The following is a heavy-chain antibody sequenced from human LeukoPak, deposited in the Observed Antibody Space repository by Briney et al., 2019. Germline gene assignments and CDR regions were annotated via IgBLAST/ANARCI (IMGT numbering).Heavy chain of an antibody. Sequence: VASVKVSCKASGYTFTSYDIHWVRQATGQGLEWMGWMNPNTGKTDFAKKFQGRVTMTRNTSINTVYMELSSLRSEDTAVYYCARKLGAPHYFDFWGQGTLVTVPS. J-gene: IGHJ4*02. D-gene: IGHD6-6*01. CDR3: ARKLGAPHYFDF. V-gene: IGHV1-8*01. CDR1: GYTFTSYD. CDR2: MNPNTGKT.